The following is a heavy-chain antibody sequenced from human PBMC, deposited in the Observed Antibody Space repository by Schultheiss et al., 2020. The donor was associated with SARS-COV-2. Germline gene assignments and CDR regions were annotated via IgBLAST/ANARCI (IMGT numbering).Heavy chain of an antibody. D-gene: IGHD6-13*01. CDR2: IYPGDSDT. CDR3: ARDSSPAPGAFAWYFDL. CDR1: GYSFTSYW. V-gene: IGHV5-51*01. J-gene: IGHJ2*01. Sequence: GESLKISCKGSGYSFTSYWIGWVRQMPGKGLEWMGIIYPGDSDTRYSPSFQGQVTISADKSISTAYLQWSSLKASDTAMYYCARDSSPAPGAFAWYFDLWGRGTLVTVSS.